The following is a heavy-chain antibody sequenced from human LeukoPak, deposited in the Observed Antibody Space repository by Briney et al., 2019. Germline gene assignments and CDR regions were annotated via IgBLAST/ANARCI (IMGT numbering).Heavy chain of an antibody. Sequence: GESLKISCKGSGYSFTSYWIGWVRQMPGKGLEWMGIIYPGDSDTRYSPSFQGQVTISADKSISTAYLQWSSLKASDTAMYYCARLRVGRITIFGVVMGRNDLYYFDYWGQGTLVTVPS. CDR2: IYPGDSDT. CDR1: GYSFTSYW. CDR3: ARLRVGRITIFGVVMGRNDLYYFDY. V-gene: IGHV5-51*01. J-gene: IGHJ4*02. D-gene: IGHD3-3*01.